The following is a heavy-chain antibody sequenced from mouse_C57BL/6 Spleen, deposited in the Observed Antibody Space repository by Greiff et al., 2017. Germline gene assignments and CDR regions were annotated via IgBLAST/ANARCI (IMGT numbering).Heavy chain of an antibody. CDR2: ISSGGDYI. CDR3: TRGGMFYYGSSSLYAMDY. CDR1: GFTFSSYA. D-gene: IGHD1-1*01. J-gene: IGHJ4*01. Sequence: EVKLVESGEGLVKPGGSLKLSCAASGFTFSSYAMSWVRQTPEKRLEWVAYISSGGDYIYYADTVKGRFTISRDNARNTLYLQMSSLKSEDTAMYYCTRGGMFYYGSSSLYAMDYWGQGTSVTVSS. V-gene: IGHV5-9-1*02.